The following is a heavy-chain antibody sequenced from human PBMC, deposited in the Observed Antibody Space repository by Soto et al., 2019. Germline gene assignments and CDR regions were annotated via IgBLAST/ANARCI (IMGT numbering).Heavy chain of an antibody. J-gene: IGHJ6*03. V-gene: IGHV1-3*01. D-gene: IGHD1-7*01. CDR3: AREKQGWNYSYYYYYMDV. CDR2: INAGNGNT. Sequence: QVQLVQSGAEVKKPGASVKVSCKASGYTFTSYAMHWVRQAPGQRLEWMGWINAGNGNTKYSQKFQGRVXXTRDTXXXXXXXXXXXXXXXXXXXXXXAREKQGWNYSYYYYYMDVWGKGTTVTVXX. CDR1: GYTFTSYA.